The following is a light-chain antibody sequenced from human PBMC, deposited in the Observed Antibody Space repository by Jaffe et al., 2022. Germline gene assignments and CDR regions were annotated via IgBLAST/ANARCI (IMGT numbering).Light chain of an antibody. CDR2: RNN. CDR3: AAWDDSLSGPI. CDR1: SSNIGSNY. V-gene: IGLV1-47*01. J-gene: IGLJ2*01. Sequence: QSVLTQPPSASGTPGQRVTISCSGSSSNIGSNYVYWFQQLPGTAPKLLISRNNQRPSGVPDRFSGSKSGTSASLAISGLRSEDEADYYCAAWDDSLSGPILGGGTKLTVL.